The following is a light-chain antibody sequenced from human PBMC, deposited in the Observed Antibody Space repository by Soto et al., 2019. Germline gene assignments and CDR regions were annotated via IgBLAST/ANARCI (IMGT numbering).Light chain of an antibody. Sequence: EIVLTQSPGTLSLPPGERATLSCRASQSVSSSYFAWYQQKPGQAPRLLIYGASGRATGIPDRFSGSGSGTDFTLTISRLEPEDFAVYYCQQYGSSPMYTFGQGTKLEIK. J-gene: IGKJ2*01. V-gene: IGKV3-20*01. CDR3: QQYGSSPMYT. CDR1: QSVSSSY. CDR2: GAS.